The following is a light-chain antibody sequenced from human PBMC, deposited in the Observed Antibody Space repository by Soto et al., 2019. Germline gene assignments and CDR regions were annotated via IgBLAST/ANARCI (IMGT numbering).Light chain of an antibody. CDR3: LQCNNYPPS. V-gene: IGKV1D-13*01. CDR2: DAS. CDR1: QGISTD. Sequence: ATQLTQSPSSLSASVGDRVTITCRASQGISTDVAWYQQKPGKAPKVLISDASKVQSGVPSRISGSGSGTDFTIIISSLQPEDSATYYCLQCNNYPPSFGQGTKLEIK. J-gene: IGKJ2*01.